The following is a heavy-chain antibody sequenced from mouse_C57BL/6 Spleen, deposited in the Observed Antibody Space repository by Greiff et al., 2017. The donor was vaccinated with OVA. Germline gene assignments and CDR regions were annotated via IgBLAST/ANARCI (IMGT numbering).Heavy chain of an antibody. D-gene: IGHD1-1*01. Sequence: QVQLQQSGPELVKPGASVKISCKASGYAFSSSWMNWVKQRPGKGLEWIGRIYPGDGDTNYNGKFKGKATLTADKSSSTAYMQLSSLTSEDSAVYCCARAITTVVVDYWGQGTTLTVSS. J-gene: IGHJ2*01. CDR3: ARAITTVVVDY. CDR1: GYAFSSSW. V-gene: IGHV1-82*01. CDR2: IYPGDGDT.